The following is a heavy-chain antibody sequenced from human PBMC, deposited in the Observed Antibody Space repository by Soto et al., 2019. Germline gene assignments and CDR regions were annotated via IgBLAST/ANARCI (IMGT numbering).Heavy chain of an antibody. Sequence: PGGSLRLSCAASGFTFSSYWMHWVRQALGKGLVWVSRINSDGSSTSYADSVKGRFTISRDNAKNTLYLQMNSLRAEDTAAYYCARVGRYFDLALDAFEILGKGTMVTV. CDR2: INSDGSST. CDR3: ARVGRYFDLALDAFEI. CDR1: GFTFSSYW. D-gene: IGHD3-9*01. V-gene: IGHV3-74*01. J-gene: IGHJ3*02.